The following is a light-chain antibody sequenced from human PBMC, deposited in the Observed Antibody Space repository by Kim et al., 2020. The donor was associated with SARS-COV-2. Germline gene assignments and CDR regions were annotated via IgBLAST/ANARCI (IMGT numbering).Light chain of an antibody. CDR3: SSYTSSSTYV. Sequence: GQSITISCTGTSSDVGGYNYVSWYQQHPSKAPKLMIYDVSKRPSGVSNRFSGSKSGNTAPLTISGLQAEDEADYYCSSYTSSSTYVFRTGTKVTVL. J-gene: IGLJ1*01. V-gene: IGLV2-14*04. CDR1: SSDVGGYNY. CDR2: DVS.